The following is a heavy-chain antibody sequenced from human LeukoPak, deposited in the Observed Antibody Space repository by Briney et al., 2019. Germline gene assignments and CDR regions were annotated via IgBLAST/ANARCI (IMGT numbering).Heavy chain of an antibody. CDR3: ARAPGYCSGGSCFDP. D-gene: IGHD2-15*01. Sequence: GASVKVSCKASGYTFTGYYMHWVRQAPGQGLGWMGWINPNSGGTNYAQKFQGRVTMTRDTSISTAYMELSRLRSDDTAVYYCARAPGYCSGGSCFDPWGQGTLVTVSS. J-gene: IGHJ5*02. V-gene: IGHV1-2*02. CDR2: INPNSGGT. CDR1: GYTFTGYY.